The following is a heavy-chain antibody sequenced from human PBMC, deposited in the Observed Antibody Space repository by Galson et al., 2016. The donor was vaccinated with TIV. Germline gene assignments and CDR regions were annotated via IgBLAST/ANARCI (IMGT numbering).Heavy chain of an antibody. Sequence: TLSLTCSVFGASISNGDYYWTWIRQPPGKGPECIGYIYYSGNTNYKPSLESRVTISVDRSKNQFSLKLRSVTAADTAVYYCARVGLKYYYGLDVWGQGTTVTVSS. D-gene: IGHD3-16*01. J-gene: IGHJ6*02. CDR3: ARVGLKYYYGLDV. CDR2: IYYSGNT. V-gene: IGHV4-30-4*08. CDR1: GASISNGDYY.